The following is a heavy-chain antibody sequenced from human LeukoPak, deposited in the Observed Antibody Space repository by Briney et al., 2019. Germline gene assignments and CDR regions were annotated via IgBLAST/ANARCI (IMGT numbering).Heavy chain of an antibody. J-gene: IGHJ3*02. V-gene: IGHV3-30-3*01. CDR1: GFTFSSYA. D-gene: IGHD6-13*01. CDR2: ISYDGSNK. Sequence: GGSLRLSCAASGFTFSSYAMHWVRQAPGKGLEWVAVISYDGSNKYYADSVKGRFTISRDNSKNTLYLRMNSLRAEDTAVYYCARDRAAAGTGGDDAFDIWGQGTMVTVSS. CDR3: ARDRAAAGTGGDDAFDI.